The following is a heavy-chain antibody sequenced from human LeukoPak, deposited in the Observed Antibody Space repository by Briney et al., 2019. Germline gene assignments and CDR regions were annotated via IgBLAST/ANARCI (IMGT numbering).Heavy chain of an antibody. D-gene: IGHD3-9*01. CDR1: GYTFTSYY. V-gene: IGHV1-46*01. J-gene: IGHJ6*03. CDR2: INPSGGST. CDR3: ARGLRYFDWLLSSHYYYYMDV. Sequence: GASVKVSCKASGYTFTSYYMHWVRQAPGQGLEWMGIINPSGGSTSYAQKFQGRVTMTRDMSTSTVYMELSSLRSEDTAVYYCARGLRYFDWLLSSHYYYYMDVWGKGTTVTVSS.